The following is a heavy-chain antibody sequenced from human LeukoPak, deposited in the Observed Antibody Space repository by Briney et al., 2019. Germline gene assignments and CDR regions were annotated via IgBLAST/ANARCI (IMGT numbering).Heavy chain of an antibody. CDR2: IYYSGST. CDR3: ARQMGATITFADY. J-gene: IGHJ4*02. Sequence: SETLSLTCTVSGGSISSSSYYWGWIRQPPGKGLVWIGSIYYSGSTYYNPSLKSRVTISVDTSKNQFSLKLSSVAAADTAVYYCARQMGATITFADYWGQGTLVTVSS. CDR1: GGSISSSSYY. V-gene: IGHV4-39*01. D-gene: IGHD1-26*01.